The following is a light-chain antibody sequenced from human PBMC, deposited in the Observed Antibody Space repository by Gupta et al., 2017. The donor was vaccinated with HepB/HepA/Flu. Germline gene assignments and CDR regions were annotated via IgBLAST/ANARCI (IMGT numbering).Light chain of an antibody. CDR3: CSYTSSSTWV. V-gene: IGLV2-14*01. Sequence: QSALTQPASASGSPGQSITISCTGTSSDVGGYKYVSWYQQHPGKAPKLMIYDVSNRPSGVSNRFSGSKSGKTASLTISGLQAEDEADYYCCSYTSSSTWVFGGGTKLTVL. J-gene: IGLJ3*02. CDR1: SSDVGGYKY. CDR2: DVS.